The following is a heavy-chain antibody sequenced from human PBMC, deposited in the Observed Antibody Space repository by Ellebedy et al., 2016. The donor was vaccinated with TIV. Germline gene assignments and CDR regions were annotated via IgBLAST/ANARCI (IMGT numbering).Heavy chain of an antibody. CDR2: ISGSGGST. CDR1: GFTFSSYA. J-gene: IGHJ6*03. CDR3: ARDHLVVVPAAGVDYMDV. D-gene: IGHD2-2*01. V-gene: IGHV3-23*01. Sequence: GGSLRLSXAVSGFTFSSYAMSWVRQAPGKGLEWVSAISGSGGSTYYADSVKGRFTISRDNSKNTLYLQMNSLRAEDTAVYYCARDHLVVVPAAGVDYMDVWGKGTTVTVSS.